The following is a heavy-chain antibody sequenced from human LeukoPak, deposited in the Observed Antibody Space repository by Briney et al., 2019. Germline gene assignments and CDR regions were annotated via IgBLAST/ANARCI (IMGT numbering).Heavy chain of an antibody. V-gene: IGHV1-69*01. D-gene: IGHD6-13*01. Sequence: SVKVSCKASGGTFSSYTITWVRQAPGQGLEWMGGIIPIFGTADYAQKFQGRVTITADESTSTAYMELSSLRSEDTAVYYCARYSNSRYGARGYYYGMDVWGQGTTVTVSS. CDR3: ARYSNSRYGARGYYYGMDV. CDR2: IIPIFGTA. CDR1: GGTFSSYT. J-gene: IGHJ6*02.